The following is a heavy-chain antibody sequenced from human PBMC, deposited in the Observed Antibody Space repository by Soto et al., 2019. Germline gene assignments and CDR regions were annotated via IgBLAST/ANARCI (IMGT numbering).Heavy chain of an antibody. J-gene: IGHJ6*02. CDR3: ASENYYYGMDV. CDR1: GFTVGLNF. Sequence: EVQLVESGGGLVQPGGSLRLSCAASGFTVGLNFMTWVRQAPGKGLEWVSVINGGGTTYYADSVKGRFSISRDDSKNTLYLQMNSLRAEDTAVYYCASENYYYGMDVWGQGTTVTVSS. CDR2: INGGGTT. V-gene: IGHV3-66*01.